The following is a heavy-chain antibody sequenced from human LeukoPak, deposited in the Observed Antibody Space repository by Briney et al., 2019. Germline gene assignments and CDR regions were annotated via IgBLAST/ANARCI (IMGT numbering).Heavy chain of an antibody. CDR1: GFTFGDYA. D-gene: IGHD6-19*01. V-gene: IGHV3-49*04. CDR2: IRSKAYGGTT. J-gene: IGHJ4*02. Sequence: AGGSLRLSCTASGFTFGDYATSWVRQAPGKGLEWVGFIRSKAYGGTTEYAASVKGRFTISRDDSKSIAYLQMNSLKTEDTAVYYCTRGSSSGWYWTYYFDYWGQGTLVTVSS. CDR3: TRGSSSGWYWTYYFDY.